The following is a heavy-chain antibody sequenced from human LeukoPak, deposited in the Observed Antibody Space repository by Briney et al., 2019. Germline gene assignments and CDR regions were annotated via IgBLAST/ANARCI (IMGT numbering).Heavy chain of an antibody. CDR1: GYTFTSYD. CDR2: MNPNSGNT. CDR3: ARGTPYCSSASCYNY. Sequence: GASVKVSCRASGYTFTSYDINWVRQATGQGPEWMGWMNPNSGNTGYAKRFQGRVSMTRDTSIGTAYMELSNLRSEDTAVYYCARGTPYCSSASCYNYWGQGTLVTVSS. D-gene: IGHD2-2*02. V-gene: IGHV1-8*01. J-gene: IGHJ4*02.